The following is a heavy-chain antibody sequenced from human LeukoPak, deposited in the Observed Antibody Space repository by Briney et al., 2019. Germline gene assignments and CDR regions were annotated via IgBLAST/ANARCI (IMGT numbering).Heavy chain of an antibody. D-gene: IGHD1-26*01. CDR2: INPSGGST. V-gene: IGHV1-46*01. CDR3: ARGVGATPFDY. CDR1: GYTFTSYY. Sequence: ASVKVSCKASGYTFTSYYMHWVRQAPGQGLEWMGIINPSGGSTSYAQKFQGRVTMTTDTSTSTAYMELRSLRSDDTAVYYCARGVGATPFDYWGQGTLVTVSS. J-gene: IGHJ4*02.